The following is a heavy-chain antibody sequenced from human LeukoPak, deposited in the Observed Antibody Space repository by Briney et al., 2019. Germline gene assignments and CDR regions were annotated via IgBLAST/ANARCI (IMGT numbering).Heavy chain of an antibody. Sequence: GGSLRLSCAASGFTLSTYWMSWVRQAPGKGLEWVANINQDGSEKSYVDSVKGRFTISRDNAKKSLYLQMNSLRAEDTAVYYCARDRVNYFDYWGQGTLVTVSS. J-gene: IGHJ4*02. CDR2: INQDGSEK. CDR1: GFTLSTYW. V-gene: IGHV3-7*01. D-gene: IGHD3-10*01. CDR3: ARDRVNYFDY.